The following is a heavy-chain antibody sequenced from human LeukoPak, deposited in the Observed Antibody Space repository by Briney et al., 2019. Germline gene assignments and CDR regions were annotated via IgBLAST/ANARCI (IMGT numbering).Heavy chain of an antibody. Sequence: GASVKVSCKASGGTFSSYAISWVRQAPGQGLEWMGRIIPILGIANYAQKFQGRVTITADKSTSTAYMELSSLRSEDTAVYYCARDYYDILTGYHNNWFDPWGQGTLVTVSS. D-gene: IGHD3-9*01. CDR2: IIPILGIA. V-gene: IGHV1-69*04. CDR1: GGTFSSYA. CDR3: ARDYYDILTGYHNNWFDP. J-gene: IGHJ5*02.